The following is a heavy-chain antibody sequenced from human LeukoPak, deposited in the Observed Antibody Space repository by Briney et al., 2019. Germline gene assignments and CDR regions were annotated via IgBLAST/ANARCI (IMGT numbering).Heavy chain of an antibody. D-gene: IGHD6-13*01. CDR1: GYTVTDYF. J-gene: IGHJ4*02. V-gene: IGHV1-2*02. CDR2: VNPHSGGR. Sequence: GASVKVSCKASGYTVTDYFIHWVRQAPGQGLEWMGWVNPHSGGRNLAQKFQGRVTMTRDTSSTTAYLELSGLTSDDTAMYYCAKVRDRLSSFYPAAWGQGTLVTVSS. CDR3: AKVRDRLSSFYPAA.